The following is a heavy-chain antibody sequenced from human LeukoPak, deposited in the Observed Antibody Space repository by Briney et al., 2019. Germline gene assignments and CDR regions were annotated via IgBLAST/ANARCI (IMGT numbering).Heavy chain of an antibody. D-gene: IGHD3-10*01. CDR3: VRERDSITLIRGVPDF. CDR2: IYYSGST. J-gene: IGHJ4*02. V-gene: IGHV4-39*02. CDR1: GGSISSSSYY. Sequence: PSETLSLTCTVSGGSISSSSYYWGWIRQPPGKGLEWIGSIYYSGSTYYNPSLKSRVTISVDTSKNQFSLKLSSVTAADTAIYYCVRERDSITLIRGVPDFWGQGTLVTVSS.